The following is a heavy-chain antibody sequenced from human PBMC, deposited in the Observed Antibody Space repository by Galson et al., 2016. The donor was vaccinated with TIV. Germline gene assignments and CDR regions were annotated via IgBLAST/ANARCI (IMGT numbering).Heavy chain of an antibody. CDR2: IYHSGTS. CDR3: AREGSTVTMHHYFGVDV. Sequence: ETLSLTCAVSGYSISSGYYWGWIRQPPGKGLQWSGSIYHSGTSYYNPSLKSRLTISVDTSQNQFSLKPSSVTAADTAVYYCAREGSTVTMHHYFGVDVRGQGTTVTVSS. CDR1: GYSISSGYY. D-gene: IGHD4-17*01. V-gene: IGHV4-38-2*02. J-gene: IGHJ6*02.